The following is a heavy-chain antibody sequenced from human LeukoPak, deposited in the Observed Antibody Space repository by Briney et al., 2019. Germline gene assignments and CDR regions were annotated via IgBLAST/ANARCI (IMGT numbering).Heavy chain of an antibody. CDR2: INHSGST. V-gene: IGHV4-34*01. CDR1: GASLSGYY. CDR3: ARGQVVRDY. J-gene: IGHJ4*02. Sequence: SETLSLTCAGYGASLSGYYWSWIRQSPGKGLEWIGEINHSGSTNYNPSLKSRVTLSLDTSNNQVSLNLTSVTAADTAVYYCARGQVVRDYWGQGTLVTVSS. D-gene: IGHD2-15*01.